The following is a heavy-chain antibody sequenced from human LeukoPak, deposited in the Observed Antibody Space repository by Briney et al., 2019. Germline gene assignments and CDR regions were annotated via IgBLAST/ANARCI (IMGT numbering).Heavy chain of an antibody. Sequence: PSETLSLTCAVYGGSFSGYYWSWIRQPPGKRLEWIGEINHSGSTNYNPSLKSRVTISVDTSKNQFSLKLSSVTAADTAVYYCRSGGGGRDSSGYYYDYYFDYWGQGTLVTVSS. D-gene: IGHD3-22*01. V-gene: IGHV4-34*01. J-gene: IGHJ4*02. CDR2: INHSGST. CDR1: GGSFSGYY. CDR3: RSGGGGRDSSGYYYDYYFDY.